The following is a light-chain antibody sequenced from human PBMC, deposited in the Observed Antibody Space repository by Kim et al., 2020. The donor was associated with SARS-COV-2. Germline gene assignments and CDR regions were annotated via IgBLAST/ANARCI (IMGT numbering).Light chain of an antibody. Sequence: SYELTQPPSVSVSPGQTASITCSGDKLGDKYACWYQQKPGQSPVLVIYQDTKRPSGIPERFSGSNSGNTVTLTISGTQAMDEADYYCQAWDSSTVVFGEG. CDR1: KLGDKY. V-gene: IGLV3-1*01. CDR3: QAWDSSTVV. CDR2: QDT. J-gene: IGLJ2*01.